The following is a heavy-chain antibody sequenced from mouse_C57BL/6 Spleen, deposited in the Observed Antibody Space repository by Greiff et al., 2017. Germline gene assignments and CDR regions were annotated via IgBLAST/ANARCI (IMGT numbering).Heavy chain of an antibody. V-gene: IGHV14-3*01. Sequence: VQLQQSVAELVRPGASVKLSCTASGFTFKNTYMHWVKQRPEQGLEWIGSIDPANGNTNYTPKFQGKATITEDTSSNTAYLQLSSLTSEDTAIYYCARGSYFGGWGKGTTLTVSS. J-gene: IGHJ2*01. CDR1: GFTFKNTY. CDR2: IDPANGNT. CDR3: ARGSYFGG.